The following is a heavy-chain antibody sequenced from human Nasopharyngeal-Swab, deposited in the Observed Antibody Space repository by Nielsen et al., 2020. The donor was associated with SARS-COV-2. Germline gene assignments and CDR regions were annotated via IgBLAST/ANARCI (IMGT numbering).Heavy chain of an antibody. D-gene: IGHD3-3*01. Sequence: SETLSLTCTVSGGSISSSSYYWGWIRQPPGKGLERIGSIYYSGSTYYKSSLKSRVTISVDTSKKEFSLKLSSVIVADTAVYYCARLSWTTNDFWSGYYLGYFDYWGQGTLVTVLL. CDR3: ARLSWTTNDFWSGYYLGYFDY. J-gene: IGHJ4*02. CDR1: GGSISSSSYY. CDR2: IYYSGST. V-gene: IGHV4-39*01.